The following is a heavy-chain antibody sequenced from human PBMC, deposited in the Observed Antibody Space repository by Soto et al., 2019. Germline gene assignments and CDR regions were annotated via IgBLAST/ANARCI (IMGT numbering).Heavy chain of an antibody. CDR3: ASRPSDLIYYAIFDY. CDR1: GLTFSSHW. V-gene: IGHV3-7*03. D-gene: IGHD3-3*01. CDR2: IKQDGSEE. Sequence: GGSLRLSCVASGLTFSSHWMSWVRQAPGKGLEWVANIKQDGSEENYVDSVRGRFTISRDNAKNSLFLQMNSLRVEDTAVYYCASRPSDLIYYAIFDYWGQGSVVTVSS. J-gene: IGHJ4*02.